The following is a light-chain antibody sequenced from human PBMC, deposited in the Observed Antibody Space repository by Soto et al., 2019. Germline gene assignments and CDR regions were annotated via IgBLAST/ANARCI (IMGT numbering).Light chain of an antibody. Sequence: ETVLTQSPATLSSSPWERVTLSCRASQSVTTYLAWYQHKPGQAPRLLIYDASHRATGISARFSGSGSGTDFTLTISSLEPEDFAVYYCQQRSNWPWTFGQGTKVDIK. CDR3: QQRSNWPWT. V-gene: IGKV3-11*01. CDR1: QSVTTY. J-gene: IGKJ1*01. CDR2: DAS.